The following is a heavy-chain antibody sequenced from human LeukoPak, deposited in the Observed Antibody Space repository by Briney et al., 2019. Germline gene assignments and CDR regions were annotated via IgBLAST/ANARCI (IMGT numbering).Heavy chain of an antibody. Sequence: SETLSLTCTVSGGSISSSSYYWGWIRQPPGKGLEWIGSIYYSGSTYYNPSLKSRVTISVDTSKNQFSLKLSSVTAADTAVYYCTRDPSAAHYDFWSGYLYNRFDPWGQGALVTVSS. CDR3: TRDPSAAHYDFWSGYLYNRFDP. V-gene: IGHV4-39*07. J-gene: IGHJ5*02. CDR2: IYYSGST. CDR1: GGSISSSSYY. D-gene: IGHD3-3*01.